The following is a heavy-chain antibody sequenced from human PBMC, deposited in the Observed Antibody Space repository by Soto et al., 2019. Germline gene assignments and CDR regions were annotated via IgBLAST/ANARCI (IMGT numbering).Heavy chain of an antibody. V-gene: IGHV3-15*01. CDR3: TTARITVTTISNRQLIDY. J-gene: IGHJ4*02. CDR1: GFTFSNAW. CDR2: IKSKTDGGTT. D-gene: IGHD4-17*01. Sequence: PGGSLRLSCAASGFTFSNAWMSWVRQAPGKGLEWVGRIKSKTDGGTTDYAAPVKGRFTISRDDSKNTLYLQMNSLKTEDTAVYYCTTARITVTTISNRQLIDYWGQGTLVTVSS.